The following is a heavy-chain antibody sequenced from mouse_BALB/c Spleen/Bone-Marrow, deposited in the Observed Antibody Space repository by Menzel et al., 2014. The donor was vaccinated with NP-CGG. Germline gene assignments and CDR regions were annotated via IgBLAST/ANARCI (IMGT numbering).Heavy chain of an antibody. CDR2: ISDGGSYT. Sequence: EVHLVESGGGLVKPGGSLKLSCAASGFTFSDYYMYWVRQTPEKGLEWVATISDGGSYTYYPDCVKGRFTISRDNAKKSLYLQMTSLKSGDTAMYYCASDAYCYGSSYWYFDVGGAGSTVTVAS. CDR1: GFTFSDYY. J-gene: IGHJ1*01. V-gene: IGHV5-4*02. D-gene: IGHD1-1*01. CDR3: ASDAYCYGSSYWYFDV.